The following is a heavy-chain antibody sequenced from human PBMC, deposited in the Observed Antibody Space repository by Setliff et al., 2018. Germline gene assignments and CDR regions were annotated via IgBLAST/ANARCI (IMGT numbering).Heavy chain of an antibody. J-gene: IGHJ4*02. CDR3: ARLPPLHTPMALTFDY. CDR1: GGSVGSDFSY. Sequence: PSETLSLTCTVSGGSVGSDFSYWTWIRQPPGKGLEWIGYIYTSWSTNYNPSLKSRVTISVDTSKNQFSLELRSVTAADTAVYYCARLPPLHTPMALTFDYWGQGILVTVSS. CDR2: IYTSWST. V-gene: IGHV4-4*09. D-gene: IGHD5-18*01.